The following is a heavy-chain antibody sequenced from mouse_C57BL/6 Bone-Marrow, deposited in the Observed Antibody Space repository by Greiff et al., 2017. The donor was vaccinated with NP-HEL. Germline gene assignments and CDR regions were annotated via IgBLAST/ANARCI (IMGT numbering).Heavy chain of an antibody. CDR3: TTLDYYGSSYPDY. V-gene: IGHV14-4*01. D-gene: IGHD1-1*01. CDR1: GFNIKDDY. J-gene: IGHJ2*01. Sequence: VQLKQSGAELVRPGASVKLSCTASGFNIKDDYMHWVKQRPEQGLEWIGWIDPENGDTEYASKFQGKATITADTSSNTAYLQLSSLTSEDTAVYYCTTLDYYGSSYPDYWGQGTTLTVSS. CDR2: IDPENGDT.